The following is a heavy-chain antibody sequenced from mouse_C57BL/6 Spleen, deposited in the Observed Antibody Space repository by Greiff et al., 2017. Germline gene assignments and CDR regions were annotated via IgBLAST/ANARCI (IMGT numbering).Heavy chain of an antibody. CDR2: IDPSDSYT. CDR3: ARSRVDAMDY. J-gene: IGHJ4*01. V-gene: IGHV1-50*01. Sequence: QVQLQQPGAELVKPGASVKLSCKASGYTFTSYWMQWVKQRPGQGLEWIGEIDPSDSYTNYNQKFKGKATLTVDTSSSTAYMQLSSLTSEDSAVYYCARSRVDAMDYWGQGTSVTVSS. D-gene: IGHD1-1*01. CDR1: GYTFTSYW.